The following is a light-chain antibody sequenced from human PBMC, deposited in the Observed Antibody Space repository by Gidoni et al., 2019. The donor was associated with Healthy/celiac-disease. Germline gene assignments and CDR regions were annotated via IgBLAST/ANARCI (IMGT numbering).Light chain of an antibody. CDR1: QRVSSSY. CDR3: QQYGSSPGYT. J-gene: IGKJ2*01. Sequence: TALTQSPGTLSLSPGERATLSCRASQRVSSSYFAGCQQQPGQAPRILIHGAASRATGIPDRFSGSGSATDFTILISRLVPEDYAVYYCQQYGSSPGYTFGQGTKLEIK. CDR2: GAA. V-gene: IGKV3-20*01.